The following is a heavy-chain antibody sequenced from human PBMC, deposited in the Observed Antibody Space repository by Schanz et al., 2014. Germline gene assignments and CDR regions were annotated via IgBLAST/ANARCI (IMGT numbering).Heavy chain of an antibody. D-gene: IGHD5-12*01. J-gene: IGHJ4*02. V-gene: IGHV1-3*04. Sequence: QVHLVQSGAEVKRPGASVKVSCKASEYSFTSYSMHWVRQAPGQRLELMGWINTGRGDTKYSQNFQGRVTITRDTSASTAYMELSSLRSEDTAVYSCARGIGGYGANNYFDYWGQGTLVTVSS. CDR1: EYSFTSYS. CDR3: ARGIGGYGANNYFDY. CDR2: INTGRGDT.